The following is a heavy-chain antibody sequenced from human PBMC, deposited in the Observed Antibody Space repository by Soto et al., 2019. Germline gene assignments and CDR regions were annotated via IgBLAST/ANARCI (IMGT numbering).Heavy chain of an antibody. CDR1: GFTFDDYA. CDR2: ISWNSGSI. J-gene: IGHJ3*02. V-gene: IGHV3-9*01. Sequence: EVQLVESGGGLVQPGRSLRLSCAASGFTFDDYAMHWVRQAPGKGLEWVSGISWNSGSIGYADSVKGRFTISRDNAKNSLYLQMNSLRAEDTALYYCAKDMGATVTTSKAFDIWGQGTMVTVSS. D-gene: IGHD4-17*01. CDR3: AKDMGATVTTSKAFDI.